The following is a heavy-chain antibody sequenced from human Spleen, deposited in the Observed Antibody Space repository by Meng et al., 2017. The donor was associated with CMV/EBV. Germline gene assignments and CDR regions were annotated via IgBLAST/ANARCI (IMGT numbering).Heavy chain of an antibody. CDR3: ARDRDPRSTGWTREFDY. CDR1: GYTFTDNF. J-gene: IGHJ4*02. V-gene: IGHV1-2*02. CDR2: INANSGNT. Sequence: ASVKVSCKASGYTFTDNFIHWVRQAPGQGLDWMGWINANSGNTYLAQKFQGRVSMTRNTSSSTAYMELRSLTSDDAAVYFCARDRDPRSTGWTREFDYWGQGTLVTVSS. D-gene: IGHD6-19*01.